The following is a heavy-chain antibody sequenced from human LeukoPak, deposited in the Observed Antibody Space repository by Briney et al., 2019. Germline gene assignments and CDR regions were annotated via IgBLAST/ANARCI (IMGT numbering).Heavy chain of an antibody. CDR1: GFTFSSYA. V-gene: IGHV3-30*04. CDR2: ISYDGSDK. Sequence: GGSLRLSRAASGFTFSSYAMYWVRQAPGKGLEWVAVISYDGSDKFYADSVKGRFTISRDSSKNTLYLQMNSLRPEDTAVYYCARARPSMWIDYWGQGTLVTVSS. J-gene: IGHJ4*02. CDR3: ARARPSMWIDY. D-gene: IGHD5-12*01.